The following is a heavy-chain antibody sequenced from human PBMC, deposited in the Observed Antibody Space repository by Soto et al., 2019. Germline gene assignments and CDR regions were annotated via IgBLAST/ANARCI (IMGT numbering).Heavy chain of an antibody. CDR2: IGAYNGNT. Sequence: QVQLVQSGAEVKKPGASVKVSCKASGYTFSSYAVRWVRQAPGQGLEWMGWIGAYNGNTNYAQKIQGRVTMTTDTSPSTGYMQLRSLRCDDTAVSYCARAVEYYGSSGYYTHGYIQHWGQGTLGTVSS. D-gene: IGHD3-22*01. CDR3: ARAVEYYGSSGYYTHGYIQH. V-gene: IGHV1-18*01. J-gene: IGHJ1*01. CDR1: GYTFSSYA.